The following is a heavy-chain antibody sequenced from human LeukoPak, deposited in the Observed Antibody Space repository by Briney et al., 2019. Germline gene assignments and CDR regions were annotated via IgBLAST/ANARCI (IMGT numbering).Heavy chain of an antibody. D-gene: IGHD2-21*02. Sequence: GGSLRLSCAASGFTLSSYDVHWVRQAPGKGLEWVSAISGSGGSTYYADSVKGRFTISRDNSKNTLYLEMNSLRAEDTAVYYCAKGSLYCGGDCYSPDAFDIWGQGTMVTVSS. CDR1: GFTLSSYD. CDR2: ISGSGGST. CDR3: AKGSLYCGGDCYSPDAFDI. J-gene: IGHJ3*02. V-gene: IGHV3-23*01.